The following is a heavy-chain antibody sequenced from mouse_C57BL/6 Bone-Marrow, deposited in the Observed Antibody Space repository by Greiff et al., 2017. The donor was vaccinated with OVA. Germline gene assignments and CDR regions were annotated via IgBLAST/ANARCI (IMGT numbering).Heavy chain of an antibody. CDR3: TRRPPITTVGYYFDY. CDR1: GYTFTSYW. V-gene: IGHV1-5*01. D-gene: IGHD1-1*01. CDR2: IYPGNSDT. J-gene: IGHJ2*01. Sequence: EVQLQESGTVLARPGASVKMSCKTSGYTFTSYWMHWVKQRPGQGLEWIGAIYPGNSDTSYNQKFKGKAKLTAVTSASTAYMELSSLTNEDSAVYYCTRRPPITTVGYYFDYWGQGTTLTVSS.